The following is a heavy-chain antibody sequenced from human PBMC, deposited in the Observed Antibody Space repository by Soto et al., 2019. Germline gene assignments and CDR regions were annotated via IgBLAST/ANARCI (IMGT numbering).Heavy chain of an antibody. V-gene: IGHV3-7*03. CDR1: GFTVSSNW. J-gene: IGHJ6*02. Sequence: EVQLVESGGGLVQPGGSLRLSCAASGFTVSSNWMSWVRQAPGKGLEWVANIKEDGSEKYYVDSVKGRFTISRDDAKNSLYLEMNSLRAEDTAVSYCAKGLSDGMDVWGQGTTVTVSS. D-gene: IGHD3-16*01. CDR3: AKGLSDGMDV. CDR2: IKEDGSEK.